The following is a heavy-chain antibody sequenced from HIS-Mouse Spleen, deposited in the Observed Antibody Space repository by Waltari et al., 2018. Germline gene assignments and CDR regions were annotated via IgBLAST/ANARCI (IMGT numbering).Heavy chain of an antibody. V-gene: IGHV4-39*07. CDR2: IYYSGST. D-gene: IGHD6-13*01. J-gene: IGHJ2*01. Sequence: QLQLQESGPGLGKPAETLSLTCTVPGGSIRSISYYWGGIRQPPGKGLEWIGSIYYSGSTYYNPSLKSRVTISVDTSKNQFSLKLSSVTAADTAVYYCAREIPYSSSWYDWYFDLWGRGTLVTVSS. CDR3: AREIPYSSSWYDWYFDL. CDR1: GGSIRSISYY.